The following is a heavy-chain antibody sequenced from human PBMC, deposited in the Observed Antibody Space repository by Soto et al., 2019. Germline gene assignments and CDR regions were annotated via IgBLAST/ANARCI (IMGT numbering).Heavy chain of an antibody. Sequence: GGSLRLSCAASGFTFSSYAMSWVRQAPGKGLEWVSAISGSGGSTYYADSVKGRFTISRDNSKNTLYLQMNSLRAEDTAVYYCAKDELIRFGESLYNRFDPWGHVTLVTVSS. CDR3: AKDELIRFGESLYNRFDP. D-gene: IGHD3-10*01. CDR2: ISGSGGST. CDR1: GFTFSSYA. J-gene: IGHJ5*02. V-gene: IGHV3-23*01.